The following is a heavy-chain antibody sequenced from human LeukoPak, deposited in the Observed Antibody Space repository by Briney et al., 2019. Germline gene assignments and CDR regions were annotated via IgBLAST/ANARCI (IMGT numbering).Heavy chain of an antibody. CDR2: IYAGGTI. J-gene: IGHJ6*03. Sequence: PGGFLRLSCAASGFTVSSSYMSWVRQAPGKGLEWVSVIYAGGTIHYADSVKGRFTISRDNSRNTLYLQMDSLRAEDTAVYYCARISHYGTGYYYYMEVWGEGTTVTVSS. CDR3: ARISHYGTGYYYYMEV. CDR1: GFTVSSSY. V-gene: IGHV3-53*01. D-gene: IGHD1-1*01.